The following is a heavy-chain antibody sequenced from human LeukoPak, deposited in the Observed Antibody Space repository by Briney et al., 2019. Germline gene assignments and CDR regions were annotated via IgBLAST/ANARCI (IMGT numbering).Heavy chain of an antibody. J-gene: IGHJ6*02. CDR2: IYNSGST. V-gene: IGHV4-59*08. D-gene: IGHD2-2*01. CDR3: ARHVPYCSSTSCYYYYGMDV. CDR1: GGSISSYY. Sequence: SETLSLTCTVSGGSISSYYWSWIRQPPGKGLEWIGYIYNSGSTNYNPSLKSRVTISVDTSKNQFSLKLSSVTAADTAVYYCARHVPYCSSTSCYYYYGMDVWGQGTTVTVSS.